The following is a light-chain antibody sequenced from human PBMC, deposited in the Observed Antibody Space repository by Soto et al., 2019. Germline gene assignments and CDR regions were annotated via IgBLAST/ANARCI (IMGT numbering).Light chain of an antibody. CDR2: RDN. J-gene: IGLJ3*02. CDR1: SPNIGSNY. V-gene: IGLV1-47*01. Sequence: QSVLTQPPSASGTPGQRVTISCSGSSPNIGSNYVYWYQQLPGTAPKLLIYRDNPRPSGVPDRVSGSKSGTSASLAISGLRSEEEADYFCASWDDSLSGVVFGGGTKLTVL. CDR3: ASWDDSLSGVV.